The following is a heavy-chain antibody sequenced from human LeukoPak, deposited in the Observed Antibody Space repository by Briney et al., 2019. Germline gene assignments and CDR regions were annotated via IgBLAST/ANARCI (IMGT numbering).Heavy chain of an antibody. Sequence: GGSLRLSCAASGFTFSSYGMHWVRQAPGKGLEWVAVISYDGSNKYYADSVKGQFTISRDNSKNTLYLQMNSLRAEDTAVYYCATLIAVAGPFDYWGQGTLVTVSS. CDR1: GFTFSSYG. D-gene: IGHD6-19*01. J-gene: IGHJ4*02. V-gene: IGHV3-30*03. CDR3: ATLIAVAGPFDY. CDR2: ISYDGSNK.